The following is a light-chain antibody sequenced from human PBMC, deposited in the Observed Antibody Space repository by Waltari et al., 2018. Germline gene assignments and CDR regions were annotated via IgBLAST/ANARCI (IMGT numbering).Light chain of an antibody. CDR1: SGINVGTYR. CDR2: YKSDSDT. Sequence: QAVLTQPSSLSASPGASASLTCTLRSGINVGTYRIYWYQQKPGSPPQYPLRYKSDSDTQQGSGCPIGFFGSKDAWANAGILPISGRQSEDEADYYCMIWHSSAWVFGGGTKLTVL. V-gene: IGLV5-45*02. J-gene: IGLJ3*02. CDR3: MIWHSSAWV.